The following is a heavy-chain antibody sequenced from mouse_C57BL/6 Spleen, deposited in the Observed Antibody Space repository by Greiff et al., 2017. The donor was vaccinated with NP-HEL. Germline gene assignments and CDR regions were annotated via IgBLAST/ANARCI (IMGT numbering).Heavy chain of an antibody. CDR3: ARSLYGSSYYYFDY. CDR2: INPSNGGT. CDR1: GYTFTSYW. Sequence: QVQLQQSGTELVKPGASVKLSCKASGYTFTSYWMHWVKQRPGQGLEWIGNINPSNGGTNYNEKFKSKATLTVDKSSSTAYMQLSSLTSEDSAVYYCARSLYGSSYYYFDYWGQGTTLTVSS. D-gene: IGHD1-1*01. V-gene: IGHV1-53*01. J-gene: IGHJ2*01.